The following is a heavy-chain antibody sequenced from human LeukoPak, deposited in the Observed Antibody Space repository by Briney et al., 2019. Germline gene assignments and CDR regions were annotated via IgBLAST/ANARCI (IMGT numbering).Heavy chain of an antibody. CDR2: INHSGGT. V-gene: IGHV4-34*01. D-gene: IGHD3-16*02. CDR3: ARVSDIMISFGGAISYFDY. J-gene: IGHJ4*02. CDR1: GDSLNGSY. Sequence: SETLSLTCTLYGDSLNGSYWSWIRQPPGKGLEWIGEINHSGGTHYNPALWSRLTISIDMSKNKFSLQLTSVTAADTGVYFCARVSDIMISFGGAISYFDYWGQGALVTVSS.